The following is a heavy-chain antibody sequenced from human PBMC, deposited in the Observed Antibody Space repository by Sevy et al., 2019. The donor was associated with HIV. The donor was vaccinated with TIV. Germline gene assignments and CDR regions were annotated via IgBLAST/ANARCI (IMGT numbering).Heavy chain of an antibody. D-gene: IGHD1-26*01. V-gene: IGHV3-30-3*01. Sequence: GGSLRLSCAASGFTFRTYAFHWVRQTPGRGLEWIGLISSNGDNAFYANSVRGRFTISRDNSMNTLYLQMTSLTHDDTAVYYCARGPEWELTSFLSHWGQGTLVTVSS. CDR3: ARGPEWELTSFLSH. J-gene: IGHJ4*02. CDR1: GFTFRTYA. CDR2: ISSNGDNA.